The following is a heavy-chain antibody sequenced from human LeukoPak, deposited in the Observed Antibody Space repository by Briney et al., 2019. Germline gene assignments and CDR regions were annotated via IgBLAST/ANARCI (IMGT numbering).Heavy chain of an antibody. CDR3: ARRPHSSGWSSSITLFEH. CDR1: GYTFTDYY. Sequence: ASVKVSCEASGYTFTDYYIHCVRQAPGQGLEWMGWINPNSGDTNYAQKFQGRVTMTSDTSISTAYMELSSLRSDDTAMYYCARRPHSSGWSSSITLFEHWGQGTLVTVSS. V-gene: IGHV1-2*02. CDR2: INPNSGDT. J-gene: IGHJ4*02. D-gene: IGHD6-19*01.